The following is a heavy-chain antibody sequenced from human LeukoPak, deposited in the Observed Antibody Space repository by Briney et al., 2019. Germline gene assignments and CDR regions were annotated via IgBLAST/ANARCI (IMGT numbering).Heavy chain of an antibody. J-gene: IGHJ3*02. Sequence: GGSLRLSCAASGFTFSSYSMNWVRRAPGKGLEWVSSISSSSSYIYYADSVKGRFTISRDNAKNSLYLQMNSLRAEDTAVYYCARVSGVSPGGAFDIWGQGTMVTVSS. CDR2: ISSSSSYI. V-gene: IGHV3-21*01. CDR3: ARVSGVSPGGAFDI. CDR1: GFTFSSYS. D-gene: IGHD2-15*01.